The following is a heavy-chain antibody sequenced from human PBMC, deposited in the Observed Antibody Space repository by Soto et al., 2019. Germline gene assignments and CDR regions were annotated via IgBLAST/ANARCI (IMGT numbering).Heavy chain of an antibody. CDR3: ATDIHATWLLNS. J-gene: IGHJ5*02. D-gene: IGHD2-2*02. Sequence: GGSLRLSCAASGFGFGGKTMYWVRQAPGRGLEWVALIAPDGSQIYYADSVKGRFTISRDNSKNTLYLQMDSLRAEGTSLYLCATDIHATWLLNSWGQGTLVTVSS. CDR2: IAPDGSQI. V-gene: IGHV3-30-3*01. CDR1: GFGFGGKT.